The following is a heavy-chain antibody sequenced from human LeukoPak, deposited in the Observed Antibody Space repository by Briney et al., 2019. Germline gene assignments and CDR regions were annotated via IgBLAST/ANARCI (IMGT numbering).Heavy chain of an antibody. V-gene: IGHV3-11*04. Sequence: PGGFLRLSCAASGFTFSDYYMSWIRQAPGKGLEWVSYISSSGSSGSTIHYADSVKGRFTISRDNAKNSLYLQMNSLRAEDTAVYYCARDSWGSAYYFDYWGQGTLVTVSS. D-gene: IGHD3-16*01. CDR1: GFTFSDYY. J-gene: IGHJ4*02. CDR3: ARDSWGSAYYFDY. CDR2: ISSSGSSGSTI.